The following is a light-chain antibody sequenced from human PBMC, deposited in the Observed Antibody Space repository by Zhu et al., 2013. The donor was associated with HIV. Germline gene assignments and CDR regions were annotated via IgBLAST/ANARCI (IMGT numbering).Light chain of an antibody. CDR2: GAS. CDR1: QNINSY. J-gene: IGKJ3*01. V-gene: IGKV3-20*01. CDR3: QQYGSSPLFT. Sequence: EIVLTQSPATLSLSPGETATLSCRASQNINSYLAWYQQKPGQAPRLLIYGASSRATGIPDRFSGSGSGTDFTLTISRLEPEDFAVYYCQQYGSSPLFTFGPGTKVDIK.